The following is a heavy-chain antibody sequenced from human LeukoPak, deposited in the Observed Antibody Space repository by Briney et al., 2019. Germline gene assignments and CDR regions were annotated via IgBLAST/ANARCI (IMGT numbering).Heavy chain of an antibody. V-gene: IGHV3-7*01. D-gene: IGHD5-12*01. J-gene: IGHJ4*02. CDR2: IKNDGSEK. CDR1: GSPFSTYW. Sequence: GGSLRLSCAASGSPFSTYWITWVRQAPGKGLEWVANIKNDGSEKYYVDSVKGRFTISRDNAENSLFLQMNSLRVEDTAIYYCTRDSGLTGYDLLDYWGQGTLVTVSS. CDR3: TRDSGLTGYDLLDY.